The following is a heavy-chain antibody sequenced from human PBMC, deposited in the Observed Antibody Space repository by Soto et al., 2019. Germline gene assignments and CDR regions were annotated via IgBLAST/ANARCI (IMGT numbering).Heavy chain of an antibody. V-gene: IGHV1-69*01. CDR1: GGTFSSYA. CDR2: IIPILGTA. CDR3: ASAAAPYSSSHGWYFDL. Sequence: QVQLVQSGAEVKKPGSSVKGSWKASGGTFSSYAISWVRQAPGQGLEWMAGIIPILGTADYAQTFQGRVTITADESTSTAYMELSSLRSEDTAVYYCASAAAPYSSSHGWYFDLWGRGTLVTVSS. J-gene: IGHJ2*01. D-gene: IGHD6-6*01.